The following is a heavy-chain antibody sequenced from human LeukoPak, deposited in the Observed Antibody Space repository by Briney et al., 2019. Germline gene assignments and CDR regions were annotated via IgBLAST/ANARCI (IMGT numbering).Heavy chain of an antibody. D-gene: IGHD3-9*01. CDR3: ARDDYDILTGYFPVPLDV. CDR2: ISSSSSYI. V-gene: IGHV3-21*01. J-gene: IGHJ6*04. Sequence: GGSLRLSCAASGFTFSSYSMNWVRQAPGKGLEWVSSISSSSSYIYYADSVKGRLTISRDNAKNSLYLQMNSLRAEDTAVYYCARDDYDILTGYFPVPLDVWGKGTTVTVSS. CDR1: GFTFSSYS.